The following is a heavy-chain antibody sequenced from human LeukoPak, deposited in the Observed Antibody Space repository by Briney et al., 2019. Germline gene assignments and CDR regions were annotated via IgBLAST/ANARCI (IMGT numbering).Heavy chain of an antibody. V-gene: IGHV1-69*13. CDR1: RGTFSSSL. J-gene: IGHJ6*03. CDR2: ITPIFGTV. Sequence: ASVKVSCTASRGTFSSSLISWVRQAPGQGLEWMGGITPIFGTVSFAQKFQGRVMITADESTTTAYMELRRLRSEDTAVYYCARGGDSSRKYFYYMDVWGTGTTVTVSS. D-gene: IGHD6-13*01. CDR3: ARGGDSSRKYFYYMDV.